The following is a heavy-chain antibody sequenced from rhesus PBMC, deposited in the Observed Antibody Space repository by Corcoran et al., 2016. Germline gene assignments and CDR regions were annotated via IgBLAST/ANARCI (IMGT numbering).Heavy chain of an antibody. D-gene: IGHD1-1*01. CDR2: ISGSGGNT. V-gene: IGHV4-173*01. J-gene: IGHJ4*01. CDR3: TREGLSWKGENYFDY. Sequence: QLQLQESGPGLVKPSETLSLTCAVSGVSISTSFWSWIRQPPGKGLEWFGRISGSGGNTDYTPSLTSRVTISTDTSKNQFSLKLSSVTAADTAMYYCTREGLSWKGENYFDYWGQGVLVTVSS. CDR1: GVSISTSF.